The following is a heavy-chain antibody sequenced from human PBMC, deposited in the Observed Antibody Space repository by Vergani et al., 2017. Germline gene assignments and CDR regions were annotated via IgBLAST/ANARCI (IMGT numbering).Heavy chain of an antibody. Sequence: QLQLHKSGPGLVKPSETLLLTCTLSGGSISSSSHFWGWLRQTPGKGLEWIGSIHYSGDTYYNPSLKSRVSISVDTSKNRSSLKLSTVTAADSAVYYCARHDSGHYGSSYYGLDVWGQGTTVTVSS. V-gene: IGHV4-39*01. CDR1: GGSISSSSHF. CDR3: ARHDSGHYGSSYYGLDV. D-gene: IGHD3-3*01. J-gene: IGHJ6*02. CDR2: IHYSGDT.